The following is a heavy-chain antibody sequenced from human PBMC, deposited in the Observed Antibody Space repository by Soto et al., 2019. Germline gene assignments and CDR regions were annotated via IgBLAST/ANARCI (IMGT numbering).Heavy chain of an antibody. V-gene: IGHV4-39*01. CDR2: IYYSGST. CDR3: ARHFGCSGGSCYSNWFDP. Sequence: SETLSLTCTVSGGSISSSSYYWGWIRQPPGKWLEWIGSIYYSGSTYYNPSLKSRVTISVDTSKNQFSLKLSSVTAADTAVYYCARHFGCSGGSCYSNWFDPWGQGTLVTVSS. D-gene: IGHD2-15*01. J-gene: IGHJ5*02. CDR1: GGSISSSSYY.